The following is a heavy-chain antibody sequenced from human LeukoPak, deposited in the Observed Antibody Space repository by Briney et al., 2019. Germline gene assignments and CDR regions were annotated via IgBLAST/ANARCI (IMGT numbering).Heavy chain of an antibody. CDR3: AKLGGHPLHNYYVGV. CDR2: ILDSGYST. Sequence: GGSLRLSCAASGFTFSSYAMSWVRQAPGKGLEWVSGILDSGYSTYYANSVKGRFTISRDNSNNTLYLQMNSLRAEDTAVYYCAKLGGHPLHNYYVGVWGEGTTVAVSS. J-gene: IGHJ6*03. V-gene: IGHV3-23*01. CDR1: GFTFSSYA. D-gene: IGHD3-16*01.